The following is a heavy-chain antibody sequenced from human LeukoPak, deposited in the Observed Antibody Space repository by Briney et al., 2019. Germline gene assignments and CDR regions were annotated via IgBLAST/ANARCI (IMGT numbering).Heavy chain of an antibody. D-gene: IGHD3-22*01. CDR3: ARALVYDSSGSYSPTFDY. CDR2: ISYDGSNK. CDR1: GFTFSSYA. J-gene: IGHJ4*02. Sequence: PGRSLRLSCAASGFTFSSYAMHWVRQAPGKGLERVAVISYDGSNKYYADSVKGRFTISRDNSKNTLYLHMNSLRAEDTAVYYCARALVYDSSGSYSPTFDYWGQGTLVTVSS. V-gene: IGHV3-30*04.